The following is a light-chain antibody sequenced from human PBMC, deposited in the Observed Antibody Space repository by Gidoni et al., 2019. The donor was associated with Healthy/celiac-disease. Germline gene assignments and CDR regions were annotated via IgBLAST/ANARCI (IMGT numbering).Light chain of an antibody. J-gene: IGKJ1*01. V-gene: IGKV3-20*01. CDR1: QSVSSSY. CDR2: GAS. CDR3: QHYGSSPSST. Sequence: EIVLTQSPGTLSLSPGERATLSCRAGQSVSSSYLAWYQQKPGQAPRLLIYGASSRATGSPDRFSGSGSGTDFTLTISRLEPEDFAVYYCQHYGSSPSSTFGQGTKVEIK.